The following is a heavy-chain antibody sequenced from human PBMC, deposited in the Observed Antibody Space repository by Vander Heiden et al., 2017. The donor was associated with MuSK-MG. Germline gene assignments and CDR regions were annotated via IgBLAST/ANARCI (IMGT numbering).Heavy chain of an antibody. CDR3: ARGSGYCSGGSCYPYYFDY. CDR2: IKQDGSER. CDR1: GFTLSSSW. D-gene: IGHD2-15*01. Sequence: EVQLVEPGGGLVQPGGSLRLSCAAPGFTLSSSWMGWVRQAPGKGLEWVANIKQDGSERYYVDSVKGRFTISSDNAKNSLYLQMNSLRAEDTALYYCARGSGYCSGGSCYPYYFDYWGQGTLVTVSS. J-gene: IGHJ4*02. V-gene: IGHV3-7*01.